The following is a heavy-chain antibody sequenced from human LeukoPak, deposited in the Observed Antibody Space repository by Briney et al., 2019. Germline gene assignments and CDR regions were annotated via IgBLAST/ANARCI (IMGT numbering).Heavy chain of an antibody. Sequence: PSETLSLTCAVYGGSFSGYYWSWIRQPPGKGLEWIGEINHSGSTNYNPSLKSRVTISVDTSKNQFSLKLSSVTAADTAVYYCARRPMVGGSYLYWGQGTLVTVSS. V-gene: IGHV4-34*01. J-gene: IGHJ4*02. CDR3: ARRPMVGGSYLY. CDR2: INHSGST. CDR1: GGSFSGYY. D-gene: IGHD1-26*01.